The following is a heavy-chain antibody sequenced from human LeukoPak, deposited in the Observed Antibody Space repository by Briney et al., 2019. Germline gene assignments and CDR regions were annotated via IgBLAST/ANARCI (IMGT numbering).Heavy chain of an antibody. D-gene: IGHD3-10*01. V-gene: IGHV3-66*01. J-gene: IGHJ4*02. CDR3: AKDLSGRKGPFDY. Sequence: GGSLRLSCAASGFTVSNNYMIWARQAPGKGLEGVSVIFSGGTTYYADSVKGRFTISRDNSKNTLYLQMNSLRAEDTAVYYCAKDLSGRKGPFDYWGQGTLVTVSS. CDR2: IFSGGTT. CDR1: GFTVSNNY.